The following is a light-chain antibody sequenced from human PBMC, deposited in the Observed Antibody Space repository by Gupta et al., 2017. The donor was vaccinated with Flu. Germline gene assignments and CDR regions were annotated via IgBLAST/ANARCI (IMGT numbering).Light chain of an antibody. Sequence: DIVMTQSPDSLAVSLVERATISCKSSQSILYSSNSKIYLAWYQQKLGLPPKLVIYWASTRESGVPDRFSGSGSGTDFTLTINNLQAEDVAVYYCQQYYSSPFTFGQGTKLEIK. J-gene: IGKJ2*01. CDR1: QSILYSSNSKIY. CDR2: WAS. V-gene: IGKV4-1*01. CDR3: QQYYSSPFT.